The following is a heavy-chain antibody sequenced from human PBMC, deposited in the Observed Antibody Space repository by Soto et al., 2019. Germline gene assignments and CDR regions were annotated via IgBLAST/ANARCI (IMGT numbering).Heavy chain of an antibody. Sequence: GGSLRLSCAASGCNFSSYDIHWVRQAPGKSLEWVSAIGTAGDTYYPGSVKGRFTISRENAKNSLYLQMNSLRAGDMAVYYCARGPVSGGSWWWFDPWGKGTPVTVSP. CDR1: GCNFSSYD. V-gene: IGHV3-13*01. J-gene: IGHJ5*02. CDR3: ARGPVSGGSWWWFDP. D-gene: IGHD2-15*01. CDR2: IGTAGDT.